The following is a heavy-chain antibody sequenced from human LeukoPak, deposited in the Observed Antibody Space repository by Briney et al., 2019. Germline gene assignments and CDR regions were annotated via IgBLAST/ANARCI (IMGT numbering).Heavy chain of an antibody. J-gene: IGHJ4*02. Sequence: ASVKVSCKASGYTFTGYYMHWVRQAPGQGLEWMGWINPNSGGTNYAQKLQGRVTMTTDTSTSTAYMELRSLRSDDTAVYYCARAEKVGATTDYWGQGTLVTVSS. CDR1: GYTFTGYY. CDR3: ARAEKVGATTDY. D-gene: IGHD1-26*01. V-gene: IGHV1-2*02. CDR2: INPNSGGT.